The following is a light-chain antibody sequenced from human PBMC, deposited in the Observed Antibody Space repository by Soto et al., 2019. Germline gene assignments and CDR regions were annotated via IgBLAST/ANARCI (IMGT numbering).Light chain of an antibody. V-gene: IGLV3-21*04. CDR2: YDS. CDR1: NIGSKS. CDR3: QVWDSSSNHVV. Sequence: VLTQPPSVSVAPGKTARITCGGNNIGSKSVHWYQQKPGQAPVLVIYYDSDRPSGIPERFSGSNSGNTATLTISRVEAGDEADYYCQVWDSSSNHVVFGGGTKLTVL. J-gene: IGLJ2*01.